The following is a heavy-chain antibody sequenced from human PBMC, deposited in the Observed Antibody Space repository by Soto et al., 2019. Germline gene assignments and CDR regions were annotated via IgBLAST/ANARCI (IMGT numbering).Heavy chain of an antibody. Sequence: SVKFSCTASGGTFSSYAISWVRQAPGQGLEWMGGIIPIFCTANYAQKFQGRVTITADKSTSTAYMELSSLRSEDTALYYCSSIIIWSGYYRYAMDVPAPVNPVTLS. CDR1: GGTFSSYA. D-gene: IGHD3-3*01. CDR3: SSIIIWSGYYRYAMDV. V-gene: IGHV1-69*06. CDR2: IIPIFCTA. J-gene: IGHJ6*02.